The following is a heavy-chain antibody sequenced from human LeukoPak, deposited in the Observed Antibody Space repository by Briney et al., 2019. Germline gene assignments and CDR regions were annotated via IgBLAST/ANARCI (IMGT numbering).Heavy chain of an antibody. CDR2: ISSSGSYI. V-gene: IGHV3-21*01. J-gene: IGHJ3*01. Sequence: GGSLRLSCAASRFTFSTYSMNWVRQAPGKGLEWVSSISSSGSYIYYTNSVKGRFTISRDNAKNLLFLQMNSLRAEDTAVYYCARSTLIAPREAFDFWGQGTMVSVSS. D-gene: IGHD2-21*01. CDR3: ARSTLIAPREAFDF. CDR1: RFTFSTYS.